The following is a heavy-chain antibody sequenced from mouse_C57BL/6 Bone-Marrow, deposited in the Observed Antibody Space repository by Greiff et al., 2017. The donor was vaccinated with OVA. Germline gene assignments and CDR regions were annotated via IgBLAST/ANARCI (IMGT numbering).Heavy chain of an antibody. CDR1: GYSITSGYY. D-gene: IGHD1-1*01. CDR3: AREGYYGVDFDV. CDR2: ISYDGSN. V-gene: IGHV3-6*01. Sequence: EVQLVESGPGLVKPSQSLSLTCSVTGYSITSGYYWNWLRQFPGNKLEWMGYISYDGSNNYNPSLKNRISITRDTSKNQFFLKLNSVTTEDTATYYCAREGYYGVDFDVWGTGTTVTVSS. J-gene: IGHJ1*03.